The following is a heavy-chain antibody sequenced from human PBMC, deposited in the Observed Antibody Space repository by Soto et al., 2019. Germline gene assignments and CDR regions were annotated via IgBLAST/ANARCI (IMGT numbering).Heavy chain of an antibody. CDR2: IYYSGST. CDR1: GGSISSYY. J-gene: IGHJ4*02. V-gene: IGHV4-59*01. CDR3: ARDTGTTRGLASGDY. D-gene: IGHD1-7*01. Sequence: SETLSLTCTVSGGSISSYYWSWIRQPPGKGLEWIGYIYYSGSTNYNPSLKSRVTISVDTSKNQFSLKLSSVTAADTAVYYCARDTGTTRGLASGDYWGQGTLVTVSS.